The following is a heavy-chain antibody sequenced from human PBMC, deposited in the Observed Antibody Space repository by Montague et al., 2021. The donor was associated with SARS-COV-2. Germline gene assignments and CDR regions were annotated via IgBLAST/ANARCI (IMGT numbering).Heavy chain of an antibody. V-gene: IGHV4-34*01. CDR1: GGSFSNYY. CDR3: ARGRRPVAVTGAGPAGRAFDI. J-gene: IGHJ3*02. CDR2: VNQSGTT. D-gene: IGHD2-21*02. Sequence: SETLSLTCAISGGSFSNYYWSWIRQPPGKGLEWIGEVNQSGTTIYNPSVKSGVTISEDTSKNQFYLRLNSVTAADTAVYYCARGRRPVAVTGAGPAGRAFDIWGQGTMVTVSS.